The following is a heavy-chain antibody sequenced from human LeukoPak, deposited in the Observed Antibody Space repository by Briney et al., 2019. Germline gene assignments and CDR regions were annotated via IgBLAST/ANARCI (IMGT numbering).Heavy chain of an antibody. CDR2: IYYSGST. V-gene: IGHV4-61*01. CDR3: ARVGRYTESWYFDL. Sequence: LETLSLTCTVSGGSVSSGSYYWSWIRQPPGKGLEWIGYIYYSGSTNYNPSLKSRVTISVDTSKNQFSLKLSSVTAADTAVYYCARVGRYTESWYFDLWGRGTLVTVSS. J-gene: IGHJ2*01. D-gene: IGHD1-26*01. CDR1: GGSVSSGSYY.